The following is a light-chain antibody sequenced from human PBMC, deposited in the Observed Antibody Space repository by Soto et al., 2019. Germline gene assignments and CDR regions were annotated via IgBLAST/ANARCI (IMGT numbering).Light chain of an antibody. CDR1: QSVNTN. J-gene: IGKJ1*01. Sequence: ETLMTQSPATLSVSPGERATLSCRASQSVNTNLAWYQQKLGKAPRVLIFGASTRAPGVPARFSGSGSGTEFSLTINRLQSEDFAVYYCQEYNTWPWTFGQGTKVEIK. V-gene: IGKV3-15*01. CDR3: QEYNTWPWT. CDR2: GAS.